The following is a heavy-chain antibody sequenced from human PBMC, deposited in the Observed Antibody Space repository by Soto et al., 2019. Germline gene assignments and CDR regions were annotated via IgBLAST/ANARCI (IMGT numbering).Heavy chain of an antibody. Sequence: ASVKVSCKASGYTFTNYGVIWLRQAPGQGLEWMGWINPYNGNTNYAQKVQGRVTMTTATSTSTAYMELRSLRSDDTAVYYCARVPTDSSGYYKYYFDYWGQGTLVTVSS. V-gene: IGHV1-18*04. J-gene: IGHJ4*02. D-gene: IGHD3-22*01. CDR2: INPYNGNT. CDR1: GYTFTNYG. CDR3: ARVPTDSSGYYKYYFDY.